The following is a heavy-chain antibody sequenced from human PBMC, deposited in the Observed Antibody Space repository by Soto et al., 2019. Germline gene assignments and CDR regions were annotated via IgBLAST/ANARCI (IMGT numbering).Heavy chain of an antibody. CDR1: GFTFSNYG. CDR3: ARGGTYGMDV. CDR2: ILYGGTND. Sequence: LRLSCAASGFTFSNYGMHWVRQAPGKGLEWVATILYGGTNDYYPDSVRGRFTISRDNSKDTLYLQMSSLRREDTAVYFCARGGTYGMDVWGQGTTVTVSS. V-gene: IGHV3-30*03. J-gene: IGHJ6*02. D-gene: IGHD6-25*01.